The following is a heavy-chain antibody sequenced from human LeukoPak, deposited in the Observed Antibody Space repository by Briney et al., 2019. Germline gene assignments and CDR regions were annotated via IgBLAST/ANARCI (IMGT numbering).Heavy chain of an antibody. Sequence: SETLSLTCSLSGGSISTYYWSWIRQPPGKGLEYIGYMFHTGTTNYNPSLKSRVIISVDTSKNQFSLKLSSVTAADTAVYYCARRPASYGMDVWGQGTTVTVSS. V-gene: IGHV4-59*08. CDR1: GGSISTYY. D-gene: IGHD6-25*01. J-gene: IGHJ6*02. CDR2: MFHTGTT. CDR3: ARRPASYGMDV.